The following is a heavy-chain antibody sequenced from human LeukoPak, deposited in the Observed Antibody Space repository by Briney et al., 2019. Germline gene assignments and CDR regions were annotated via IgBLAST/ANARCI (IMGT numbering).Heavy chain of an antibody. D-gene: IGHD2-2*01. J-gene: IGHJ3*01. Sequence: GGSLRLSCAASGFSFSTYSMNWVRQAPGKGLEWVSSISSSSTSIFYADSVKGRFSISRDNAKNSLYLQMNSLRVEDTAVYYCASRYCTTTNCYSFNLRGQGTMVTVS. V-gene: IGHV3-21*01. CDR3: ASRYCTTTNCYSFNL. CDR2: ISSSSTSI. CDR1: GFSFSTYS.